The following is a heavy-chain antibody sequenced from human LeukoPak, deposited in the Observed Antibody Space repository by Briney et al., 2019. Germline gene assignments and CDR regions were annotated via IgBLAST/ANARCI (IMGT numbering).Heavy chain of an antibody. CDR2: IDRDGSST. J-gene: IGHJ4*02. CDR1: GFTFNNYW. Sequence: GGSLRLSCAASGFTFNNYWMHWVRQAPGKGLVWVSRIDRDGSSTSYADSVKGRFTVSRDNAKNTVYLQMNSLRAEDTAVYYCAGITYYSDSSSYYHFDCWGQGTLVTVSS. CDR3: AGITYYSDSSSYYHFDC. D-gene: IGHD3-22*01. V-gene: IGHV3-74*01.